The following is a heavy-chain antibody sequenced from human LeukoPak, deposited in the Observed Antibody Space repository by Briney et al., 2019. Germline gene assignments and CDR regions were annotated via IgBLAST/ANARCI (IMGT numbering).Heavy chain of an antibody. CDR2: INSDGSST. D-gene: IGHD4-17*01. J-gene: IGHJ3*01. CDR3: ASSTVTKGAFDF. V-gene: IGHV3-74*01. CDR1: GFTFSSYW. Sequence: GGSLRLSCAASGFTFSSYWMHWVRQAPGKGLVWVSRINSDGSSTSYADSVKGRFTISRDNAKNTLYLQMNSLRAEDTAVYYCASSTVTKGAFDFWGQGTMVTVSS.